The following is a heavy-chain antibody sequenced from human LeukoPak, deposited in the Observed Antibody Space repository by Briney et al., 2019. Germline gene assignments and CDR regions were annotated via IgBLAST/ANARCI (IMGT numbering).Heavy chain of an antibody. CDR1: GGSFSGYY. CDR3: ASAGDSSGYYYDSWFDP. J-gene: IGHJ5*02. V-gene: IGHV4-34*01. Sequence: QPSETLSLTCAVYGGSFSGYYWSWIRQPPGKGLERIGEINHSGSTNYNPSLKSRVTISVDTSKNQFSLKLSSVTAADTAVYYCASAGDSSGYYYDSWFDPWGQGTLVTVSS. D-gene: IGHD3-22*01. CDR2: INHSGST.